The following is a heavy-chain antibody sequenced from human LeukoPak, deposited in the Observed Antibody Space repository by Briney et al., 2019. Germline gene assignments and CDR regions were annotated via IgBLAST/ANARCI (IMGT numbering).Heavy chain of an antibody. V-gene: IGHV3-7*01. CDR1: GFTFSGYA. CDR3: ARDLGIVVVLTARGAFDI. D-gene: IGHD2-15*01. J-gene: IGHJ3*02. Sequence: TGGSLRLSSAASGFTFSGYAMSWVRQAPGKGLEWVANINQDGGEKWYVDSVKGRFTISRDNARNSVYLQMNSLRADDTAVYYCARDLGIVVVLTARGAFDIWGQGTMVTVSS. CDR2: INQDGGEK.